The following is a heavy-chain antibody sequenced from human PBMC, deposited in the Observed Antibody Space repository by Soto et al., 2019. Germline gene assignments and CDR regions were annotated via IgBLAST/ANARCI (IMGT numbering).Heavy chain of an antibody. CDR1: GFTFSSYA. CDR3: AKPRRGPLAAAGRPFDY. V-gene: IGHV3-23*01. J-gene: IGHJ4*02. CDR2: ISGSGGST. D-gene: IGHD6-13*01. Sequence: GGSLRLSCAASGFTFSSYAMSWVRQAPGKGLEWVSAISGSGGSTYYADSVKGRFTISRDNSKNTLYLQMNSLRAEDTAVYYCAKPRRGPLAAAGRPFDYWGQGTLVTVSS.